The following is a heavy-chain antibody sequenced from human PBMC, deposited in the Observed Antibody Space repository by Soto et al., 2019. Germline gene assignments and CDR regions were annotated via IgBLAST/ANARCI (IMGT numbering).Heavy chain of an antibody. Sequence: GGSLSLSCAASGFAFSSYAMSWVRQAPGKGLEWVSAISGSGGSTYYADSVKGRFTISRDNSKNTLYLQMNSLRAEDTAVYYCAKDHPSQLYGMDVWGQGTTVTVSS. D-gene: IGHD2-2*01. CDR1: GFAFSSYA. V-gene: IGHV3-23*01. J-gene: IGHJ6*02. CDR2: ISGSGGST. CDR3: AKDHPSQLYGMDV.